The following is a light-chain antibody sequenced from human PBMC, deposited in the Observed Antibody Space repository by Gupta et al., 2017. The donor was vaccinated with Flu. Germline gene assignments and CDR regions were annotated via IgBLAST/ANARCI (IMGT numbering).Light chain of an antibody. CDR2: EVS. CDR3: CANAADDTVV. J-gene: IGLJ2*01. Sequence: SSTNTCTDTNSEIGNCKLVAWYQLHPAKPTKLIIYEVSKWAANISSRFSGSEAGNTASLTISGRAEEDEADYYSCANAADDTVVFGGGTRLTVL. CDR1: NSEIGNCKL. V-gene: IGLV2-23*02.